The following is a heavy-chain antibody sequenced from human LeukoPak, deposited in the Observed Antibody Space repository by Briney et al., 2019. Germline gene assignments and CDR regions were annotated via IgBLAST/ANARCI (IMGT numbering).Heavy chain of an antibody. CDR1: GFTFSDYN. V-gene: IGHV4-59*12. J-gene: IGHJ3*02. Sequence: GSLRLSCAASGFTFSDYNMNWVRQSPGKGLEWVGSIYFSGSTYYNPSLKSRVTISVDTSNNQFSLKLRSVTTADTAMYYCAREDSGNSDDSLDIWGQGTMVTVSS. CDR2: IYFSGST. D-gene: IGHD4-23*01. CDR3: AREDSGNSDDSLDI.